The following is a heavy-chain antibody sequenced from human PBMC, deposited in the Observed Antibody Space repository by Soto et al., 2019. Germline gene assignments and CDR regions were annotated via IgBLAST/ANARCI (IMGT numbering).Heavy chain of an antibody. Sequence: GGSLRLSCAASGFTFSSYAMHWVRQAPGKGLDWVAIISYDGNNKYYADSVKGRFTISRDNSKNTLYLQMNSLRAEDTAVYYCAGDALAGMTTVVLESVYWGQGTLVTVSS. D-gene: IGHD4-17*01. CDR1: GFTFSSYA. J-gene: IGHJ4*02. V-gene: IGHV3-30-3*01. CDR2: ISYDGNNK. CDR3: AGDALAGMTTVVLESVY.